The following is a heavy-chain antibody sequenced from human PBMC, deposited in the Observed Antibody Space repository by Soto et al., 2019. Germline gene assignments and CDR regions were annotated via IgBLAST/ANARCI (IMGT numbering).Heavy chain of an antibody. J-gene: IGHJ4*02. Sequence: EVQLLESGGGLVQPEGSLRLSCAASGFTFTSYAMGWVRQAPGKGLEWVSVVSSGGSTYYADSVTGRFTVSRDNSKNTVSLQMNCLRAEDTAVYYCAKRRGAGGHFDYGGEGALVTVSS. D-gene: IGHD2-15*01. CDR3: AKRRGAGGHFDY. CDR1: GFTFTSYA. CDR2: VSSGGST. V-gene: IGHV3-23*01.